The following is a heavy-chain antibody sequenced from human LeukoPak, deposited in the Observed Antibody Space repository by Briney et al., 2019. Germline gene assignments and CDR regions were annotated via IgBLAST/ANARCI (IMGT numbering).Heavy chain of an antibody. D-gene: IGHD3-3*01. Sequence: SVKVSCKASGGTFSSYAISWVRQAPGQGLEWMGRIIPILGIANYAQKFQGRVTITADKSTSTAYMELSSLRSEDTAVYYCARDRVSVFWSGYPVNWFDPWGQGTLVTVSS. J-gene: IGHJ5*02. CDR1: GGTFSSYA. CDR2: IIPILGIA. CDR3: ARDRVSVFWSGYPVNWFDP. V-gene: IGHV1-69*04.